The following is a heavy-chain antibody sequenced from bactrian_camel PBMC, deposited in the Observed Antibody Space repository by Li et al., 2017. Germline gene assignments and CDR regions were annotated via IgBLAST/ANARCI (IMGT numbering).Heavy chain of an antibody. D-gene: IGHD7*01. V-gene: IGHV3S28*01. J-gene: IGHJ4*01. Sequence: QLVESGGGSVQAGGSLRLSCVASGITYSRYYMAWFRQAPGKEREGVARIDSGGGRTVYADSVKGRFTVSQDNANTIYLQMNNLKPEDTAMHFCVADRRPGAYCGTDYWSELVDAFTYWGQGTQVTVS. CDR1: GITYSRYY. CDR2: IDSGGGRT. CDR3: VADRRPGAYCGTDYWSELVDAFTY.